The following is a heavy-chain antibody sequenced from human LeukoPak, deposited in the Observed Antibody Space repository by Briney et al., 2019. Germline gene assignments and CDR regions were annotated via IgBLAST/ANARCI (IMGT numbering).Heavy chain of an antibody. CDR3: ATVQGYDILTGYYLSYFDY. Sequence: ASVKASCKVSGYTLTELSMHWVRQAPGKGLEWMGVFDPEDGETSYAQKFQGRVTMTEDTSPDTAYLKLSTLRSEDTAVYYCATVQGYDILTGYYLSYFDYWGQGTPVTPSS. CDR2: FDPEDGET. J-gene: IGHJ4*02. V-gene: IGHV1-24*01. CDR1: GYTLTELS. D-gene: IGHD3-9*01.